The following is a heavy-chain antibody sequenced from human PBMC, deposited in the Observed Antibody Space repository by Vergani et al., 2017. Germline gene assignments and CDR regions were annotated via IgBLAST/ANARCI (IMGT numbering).Heavy chain of an antibody. V-gene: IGHV1-46*01. CDR1: GYTFTSYY. CDR3: ARDFGVVDAEVHDAFDI. D-gene: IGHD3-22*01. CDR2: INPSGGST. Sequence: QVQLVQSGAEVKKPGASVKVSCKASGYTFTSYYMHWVRQAPGQGLEWKGIINPSGGSTSYAQKFQGRVTMTRDTSTSTVYMELSSLRSEDTAVYYCARDFGVVDAEVHDAFDIWGQGTMVTVSS. J-gene: IGHJ3*02.